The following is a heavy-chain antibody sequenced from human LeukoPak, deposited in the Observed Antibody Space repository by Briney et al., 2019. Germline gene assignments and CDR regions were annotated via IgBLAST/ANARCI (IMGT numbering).Heavy chain of an antibody. J-gene: IGHJ3*02. CDR1: GFTFRTYS. V-gene: IGHV3-21*01. CDR2: ISTTSKYI. CDR3: ARGSAYTDHDI. D-gene: IGHD5-18*01. Sequence: KPGGSLTLSCAASGFTFRTYSMNWVRQAPGKGLEWVSSISTTSKYIYYADSVKGRFTIFRDNAENSLYLQMNSMRGEDTAVYYCARGSAYTDHDIWGQGTMVTVSS.